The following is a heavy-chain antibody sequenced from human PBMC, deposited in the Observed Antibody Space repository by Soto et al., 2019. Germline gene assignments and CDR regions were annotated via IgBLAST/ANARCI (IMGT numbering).Heavy chain of an antibody. CDR1: GASISSGNW. J-gene: IGHJ5*02. CDR2: IYHSGST. Sequence: SETLSLTCAVSGASISSGNWWSWVRQSPGKGLEWLGEIYHSGSTNHNPSLKSRVTISVDRSKNQFSLKLSSVTAADTAVYYCARVPSPRGQGTLVTVSS. V-gene: IGHV4-4*02. CDR3: ARVPSP.